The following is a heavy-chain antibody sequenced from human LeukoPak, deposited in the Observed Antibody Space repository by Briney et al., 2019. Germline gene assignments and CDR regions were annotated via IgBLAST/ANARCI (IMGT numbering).Heavy chain of an antibody. D-gene: IGHD5-18*01. CDR3: ATEGYSYGYWFDP. J-gene: IGHJ5*02. CDR1: GGSISSGSYY. V-gene: IGHV4-61*02. Sequence: KSSQTLSLTCTVSGGSISSGSYYWSWIRQPAGKGLEWIGRIYTSGGTNYNPSLKSRVTISVDTSKNQFSLKLSSVTAADTAVYYCATEGYSYGYWFDPWGQGTLVTVSS. CDR2: IYTSGGT.